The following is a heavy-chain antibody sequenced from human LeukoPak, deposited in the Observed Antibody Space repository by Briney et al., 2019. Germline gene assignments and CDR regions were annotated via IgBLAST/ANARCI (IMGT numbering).Heavy chain of an antibody. CDR1: GYTFTSYG. V-gene: IGHV1-18*01. CDR3: AGGRTDIVVVPATLRNYYFDY. Sequence: ASVKVSCKVSGYTFTSYGISWVRQAPGQGLEWMGWISAYNGNTNYAQKLQGRVTTTADKATSTAYMELSSLRSEDTAVYYCAGGRTDIVVVPATLRNYYFDYWGQGTLVTVSS. D-gene: IGHD2-2*01. J-gene: IGHJ4*02. CDR2: ISAYNGNT.